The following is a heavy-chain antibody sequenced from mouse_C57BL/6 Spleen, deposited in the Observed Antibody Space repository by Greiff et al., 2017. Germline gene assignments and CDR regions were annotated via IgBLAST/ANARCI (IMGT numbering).Heavy chain of an antibody. D-gene: IGHD1-3*01. CDR1: GFNIKDYY. CDR2: IDPEDGET. V-gene: IGHV14-2*01. CDR3: ASQSLLFFPSWGFGV. J-gene: IGHJ1*03. Sequence: VQLKESGAELVKPGASVKLSCTASGFNIKDYYMHWVKQRTEQGLEWIGRIDPEDGETKYAPKFQGKANITADTSSNTAYLQLSSLTSEDTAVYYCASQSLLFFPSWGFGVWGTGTTVTVSS.